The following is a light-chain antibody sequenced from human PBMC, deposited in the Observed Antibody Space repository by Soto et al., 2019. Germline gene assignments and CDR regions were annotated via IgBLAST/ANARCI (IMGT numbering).Light chain of an antibody. J-gene: IGKJ1*01. CDR3: QQTSAFPRT. V-gene: IGKV1-12*01. CDR1: RDISNS. Sequence: DIQMTQSPSSVSPSVGDRLTVTCRASRDISNSLAWYQQTPGKAPKLLLRGASSLHRGVPSRFSGGGAGTEFTLTISSLQPEDFATYYCQQTSAFPRTFGQGTKVDIK. CDR2: GAS.